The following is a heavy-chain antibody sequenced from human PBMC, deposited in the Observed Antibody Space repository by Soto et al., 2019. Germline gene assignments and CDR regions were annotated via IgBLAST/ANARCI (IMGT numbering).Heavy chain of an antibody. V-gene: IGHV1-8*01. CDR3: ARGSQWFAVTTD. J-gene: IGHJ4*02. CDR2: MNPNSGDT. CDR1: GYTFTSYD. Sequence: QVQLVQSGAEVKKPGASVKVSCKASGYTFTSYDINWVRQATGQGLEWMGWMNPNSGDTGYAQKFQGRVTMTRNTSRSTAYMELSSLRSEDTAVYYCARGSQWFAVTTDWGQGTLVTVSS. D-gene: IGHD4-17*01.